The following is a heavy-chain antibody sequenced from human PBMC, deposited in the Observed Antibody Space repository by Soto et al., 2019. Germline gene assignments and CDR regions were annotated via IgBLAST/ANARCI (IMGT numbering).Heavy chain of an antibody. Sequence: PSETLSLTCTVSGGSVSSSSYYWGWVRQPPGKGLEWIGSVYYSGSTNYNPSLKRRVTISVDTSKNQFSLKLSSVTAADTAVYYCARDWSADYGDYGVRYWSDPWGQGTLVTVSS. V-gene: IGHV4-39*07. D-gene: IGHD4-17*01. CDR1: GGSVSSSSYY. J-gene: IGHJ5*02. CDR2: VYYSGST. CDR3: ARDWSADYGDYGVRYWSDP.